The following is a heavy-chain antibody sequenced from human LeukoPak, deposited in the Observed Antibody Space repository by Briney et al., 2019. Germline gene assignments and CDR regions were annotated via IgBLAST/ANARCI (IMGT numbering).Heavy chain of an antibody. CDR1: GYIFTTYY. J-gene: IGHJ4*02. CDR3: ARGEYCSSTSCHGPFDY. CDR2: ISAYNGNT. D-gene: IGHD2-2*01. V-gene: IGHV1-18*01. Sequence: ASVKVSCKASGYIFTTYYIHWVRQAPGQGLEGMGWISAYNGNTNYAQKLQGRVTMTTDTSTSTAYMELRSLRSDDTAVYYCARGEYCSSTSCHGPFDYWGQGTLVTVSS.